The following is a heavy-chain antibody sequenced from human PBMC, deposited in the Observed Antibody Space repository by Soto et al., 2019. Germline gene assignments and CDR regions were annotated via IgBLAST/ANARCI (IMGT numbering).Heavy chain of an antibody. J-gene: IGHJ6*02. CDR3: AKGNRKIEIAAREYYYYGMDV. CDR1: GFTFSSYG. V-gene: IGHV3-30*18. CDR2: ISYDGSNK. Sequence: GGSLRLSCAASGFTFSSYGMHWVRQAPGKGLEWVAVISYDGSNKYYADSVKGRFTISRDNSKNTLYLQMNSLRAEDTAVYYCAKGNRKIEIAAREYYYYGMDVWGQGTTVTVSS. D-gene: IGHD6-6*01.